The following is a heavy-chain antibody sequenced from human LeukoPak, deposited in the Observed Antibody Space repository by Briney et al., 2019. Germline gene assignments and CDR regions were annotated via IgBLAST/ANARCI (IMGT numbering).Heavy chain of an antibody. J-gene: IGHJ4*02. V-gene: IGHV3-21*01. CDR1: GFTFSSYS. Sequence: PGGSLRLSCAASGFTFSSYSMNWVRQAPGKGLEWVSSISSSSSYIYYADSVKGRFTISRDNAKNSLYLQMNSLRAEDTAVYYCARSPRWYYCGSGSYLDYWGQGTLVTVSS. CDR3: ARSPRWYYCGSGSYLDY. D-gene: IGHD3-10*01. CDR2: ISSSSSYI.